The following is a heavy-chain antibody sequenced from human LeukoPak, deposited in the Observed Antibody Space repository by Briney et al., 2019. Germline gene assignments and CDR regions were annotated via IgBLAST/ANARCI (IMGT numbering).Heavy chain of an antibody. V-gene: IGHV3-21*01. CDR2: ISSSSSYI. J-gene: IGHJ4*02. Sequence: GGSLRLSCAASGFTFSSYAMSWVRQAPGKGLEWVSSISSSSSYIYYADSVKGRFTISRDNAKNSLYLQMNSLRAEDTAVYYCARDSPHEYYYGSGLDYWGQGTLVTVSS. CDR3: ARDSPHEYYYGSGLDY. CDR1: GFTFSSYA. D-gene: IGHD3-10*01.